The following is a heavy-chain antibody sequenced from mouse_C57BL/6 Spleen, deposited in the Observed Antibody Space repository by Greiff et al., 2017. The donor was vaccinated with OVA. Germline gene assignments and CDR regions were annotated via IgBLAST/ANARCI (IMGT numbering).Heavy chain of an antibody. V-gene: IGHV1-64*01. J-gene: IGHJ1*03. CDR3: GRGPSTVVYWDFDD. Sequence: QVQLQQSGAELVKPGASVTLSCKASGYTFTSYWMHWVKQRPVHGLEWIGMIHPNTGSTNYNAKFKGKATLTVDKSSSTAYMQLSSLTSEDSAVYYYGRGPSTVVYWDFDDWGTGTTVTVSA. CDR2: IHPNTGST. CDR1: GYTFTSYW. D-gene: IGHD1-1*01.